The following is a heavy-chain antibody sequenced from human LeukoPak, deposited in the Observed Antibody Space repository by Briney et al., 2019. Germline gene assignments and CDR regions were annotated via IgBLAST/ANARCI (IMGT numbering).Heavy chain of an antibody. CDR1: GFTFSSYA. CDR2: ISGSGGST. D-gene: IGHD3-10*01. V-gene: IGHV3-23*01. Sequence: GGSLRPSCAASGFTFSSYAMSWVREAPGKGLEWVSAISGSGGSTYYADSVKGRFTISRDNSKNTLYLQMNSLIAEDTAVYYCAKASLLCFGELLFSFDYWGQGTLVTVSS. CDR3: AKASLLCFGELLFSFDY. J-gene: IGHJ4*02.